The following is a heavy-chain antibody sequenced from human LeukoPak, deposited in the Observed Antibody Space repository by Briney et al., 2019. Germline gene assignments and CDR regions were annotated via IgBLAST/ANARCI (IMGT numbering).Heavy chain of an antibody. J-gene: IGHJ6*02. V-gene: IGHV4-34*01. CDR1: GGSFSGYY. CDR2: INHSGST. CDR3: ELHYYDSSGLGLGGMDV. Sequence: SETLSLTCAVYGGSFSGYYWSWIRQPPGKGLEWIGEINHSGSTNYNPSLKSRVTILVDTSKNQFSLKLSSVTAADTAVYYCELHYYDSSGLGLGGMDVWGQGTTVTVSS. D-gene: IGHD3-22*01.